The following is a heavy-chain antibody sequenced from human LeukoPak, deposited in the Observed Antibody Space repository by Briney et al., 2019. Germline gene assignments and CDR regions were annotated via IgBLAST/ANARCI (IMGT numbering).Heavy chain of an antibody. J-gene: IGHJ4*02. CDR2: IIPIFGTV. Sequence: GASVKVSCKASGGTFSSNYAISWVRQAPGQGLEWMGGIIPIFGTVHSAQKFQGRVTVIADKSTSTVYMGVNSLRSEDTAVYYCARGARSCPLGVCYFDYWGQGTLVTVSS. D-gene: IGHD6-13*01. CDR1: GGTFSSNYA. CDR3: ARGARSCPLGVCYFDY. V-gene: IGHV1-69*06.